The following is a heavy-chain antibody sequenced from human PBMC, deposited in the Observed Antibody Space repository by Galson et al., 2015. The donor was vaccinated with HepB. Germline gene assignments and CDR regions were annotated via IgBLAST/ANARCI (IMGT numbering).Heavy chain of an antibody. V-gene: IGHV3-48*02. J-gene: IGHJ4*02. D-gene: IGHD3-10*01. Sequence: SLRLSCAASGFTVSSNYMSWVRQAPGRGLECVSYISLSGTTLEYADSVKGRFTVSRDNAKNSLYLQMNSLKDEDTAVYYCARGVGDSSTYDSWGQGTLVTVSS. CDR1: GFTVSSNY. CDR3: ARGVGDSSTYDS. CDR2: ISLSGTTL.